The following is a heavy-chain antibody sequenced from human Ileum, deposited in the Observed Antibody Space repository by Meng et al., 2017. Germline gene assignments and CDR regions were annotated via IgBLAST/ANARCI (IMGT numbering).Heavy chain of an antibody. CDR3: ARSSTSPASYFFDY. V-gene: IGHV4-61*01. CDR1: GGSVSSGSYY. Sequence: QVQLQESGPSLVSPSETLSLACTVSGGSVSSGSYYWSWIRQPPGKGLEWIGHIYYSGSTNYNPSLKSRVTISVDMSKNQFSLKLNSVTAADTAIYFCARSSTSPASYFFDYWGQGTLVTVSS. D-gene: IGHD6-6*01. J-gene: IGHJ4*02. CDR2: IYYSGST.